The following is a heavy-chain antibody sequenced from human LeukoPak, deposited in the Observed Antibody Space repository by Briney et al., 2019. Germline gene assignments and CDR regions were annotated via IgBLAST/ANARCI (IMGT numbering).Heavy chain of an antibody. CDR3: TRMTTGHDY. CDR1: GVSFNDYY. V-gene: IGHV4-34*01. D-gene: IGHD4-17*01. Sequence: SETLSLTCAVSGVSFNDYYWSWVRQTPGRGLEWIGEINHSGDTNDSPSLKSRVTLSIDTSRKQFSLNLRSVTVADTGIYYCTRMTTGHDYWGQGTLVTVSS. J-gene: IGHJ4*02. CDR2: INHSGDT.